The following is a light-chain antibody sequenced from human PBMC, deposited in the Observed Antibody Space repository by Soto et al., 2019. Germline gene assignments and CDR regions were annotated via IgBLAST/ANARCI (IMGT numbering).Light chain of an antibody. Sequence: QSALTQPASVSGSPGQSITISCTGTSSDVGGSNYVSWYQQHPGKAPKLMIYDVSNRPSGVSARFSGSKSGNTASLTISGLQTEDKADYYCGSYTSSSTLYVFGTGTKITVL. CDR1: SSDVGGSNY. CDR2: DVS. CDR3: GSYTSSSTLYV. V-gene: IGLV2-14*01. J-gene: IGLJ1*01.